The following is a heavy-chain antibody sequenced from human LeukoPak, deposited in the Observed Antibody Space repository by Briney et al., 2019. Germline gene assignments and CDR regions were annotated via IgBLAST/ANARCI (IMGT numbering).Heavy chain of an antibody. CDR3: ARCSGVFGSSGY. V-gene: IGHV3-21*01. J-gene: IGHJ4*02. CDR1: GFTFSSYS. Sequence: PGGSVRLSCAPSGFTFSSYSMNWARQARGKGLEWVSSISSSSSYIYYADSVKGRFTISRDNAKNSLYLQMNSLRAEDTAVYYCARCSGVFGSSGYWGQGTLVTVSS. D-gene: IGHD6-6*01. CDR2: ISSSSSYI.